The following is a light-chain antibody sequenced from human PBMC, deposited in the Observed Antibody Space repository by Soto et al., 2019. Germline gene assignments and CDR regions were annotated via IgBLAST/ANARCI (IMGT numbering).Light chain of an antibody. V-gene: IGKV1-16*01. CDR2: ASS. Sequence: DIQMTQSPSSLSASLLGKVTITCRASQGISSSLAWFRLKPGRAPESVIFASSTLQGGVPSRFRGSGSGTHFTLTITSLQPEDSATFYCQQYESYPYTFGQGTRLEIK. CDR3: QQYESYPYT. J-gene: IGKJ5*01. CDR1: QGISSS.